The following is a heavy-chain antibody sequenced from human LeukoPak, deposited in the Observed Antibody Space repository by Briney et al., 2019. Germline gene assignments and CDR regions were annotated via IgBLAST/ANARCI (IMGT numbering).Heavy chain of an antibody. J-gene: IGHJ4*02. CDR3: AKFLPTHIVVANYYFDY. Sequence: GGSLRLSCAASGFTFRSCAMSWVRQAPGEGLEWVSAISGSVCRTYYADSVKGRFTSSRDNSKNTLYLQMNSLRAEDTAVYYCAKFLPTHIVVANYYFDYWGQGTLVTVSS. D-gene: IGHD2-21*01. CDR1: GFTFRSCA. CDR2: ISGSVCRT. V-gene: IGHV3-23*01.